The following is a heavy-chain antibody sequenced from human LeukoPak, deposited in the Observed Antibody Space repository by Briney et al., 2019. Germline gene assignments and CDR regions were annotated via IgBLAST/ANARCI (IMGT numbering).Heavy chain of an antibody. Sequence: GGSLRLSCAASGFTFSNVWMSWVRQVPGKGLEWVGRIRRKTDGETTDHAAPVKGRFTISRDDSKNTLYLQMNSLKTEDTAVYYCVADLVIKGYFDYWGQGALVTVSS. D-gene: IGHD2-21*01. CDR3: VADLVIKGYFDY. CDR2: IRRKTDGETT. J-gene: IGHJ4*02. CDR1: GFTFSNVW. V-gene: IGHV3-15*01.